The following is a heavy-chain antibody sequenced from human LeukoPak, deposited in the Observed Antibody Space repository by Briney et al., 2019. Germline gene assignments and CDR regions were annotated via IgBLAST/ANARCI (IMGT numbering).Heavy chain of an antibody. V-gene: IGHV1-69*05. CDR3: AREATHYYDSSGPGGLDY. Sequence: SVKVSCKASGGTFSSYAISWVRQAPGQGLEWMGGIIPIFGTANYAQKFQGRVTITTDESTSTAYMELSSLRSEDTAVYYCAREATHYYDSSGPGGLDYWGQGTLVTVSS. CDR2: IIPIFGTA. D-gene: IGHD3-22*01. CDR1: GGTFSSYA. J-gene: IGHJ4*02.